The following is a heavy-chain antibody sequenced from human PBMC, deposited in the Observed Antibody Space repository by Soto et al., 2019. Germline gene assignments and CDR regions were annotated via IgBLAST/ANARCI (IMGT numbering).Heavy chain of an antibody. J-gene: IGHJ4*02. CDR1: GFTLSSYA. V-gene: IGHV3-23*01. D-gene: IGHD3-3*02. CDR3: ANPASILSRPLDY. CDR2: ISGSGGST. Sequence: GGLLRLSCAASGFTLSSYAMSWIRQAPGKGLEWVSAISGSGGSTYYADSVKGRFTISRDNSKNTLYLQMNSLRAEDTAVYHCANPASILSRPLDYWGQRTLVTVSS.